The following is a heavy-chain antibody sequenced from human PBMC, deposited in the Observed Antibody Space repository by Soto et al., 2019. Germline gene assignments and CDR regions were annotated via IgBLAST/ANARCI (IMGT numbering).Heavy chain of an antibody. Sequence: TFTSYHITCVRQAPGQGLEWMGWISAYNGNTNYAQKLQGRVTMTTDTSTSTAYMELRSLRSDDTAVYYCARDSPPPREWGQGTLVTVSS. J-gene: IGHJ4*02. V-gene: IGHV1-18*01. CDR3: ARDSPPPRE. CDR1: TFTSYH. CDR2: ISAYNGNT.